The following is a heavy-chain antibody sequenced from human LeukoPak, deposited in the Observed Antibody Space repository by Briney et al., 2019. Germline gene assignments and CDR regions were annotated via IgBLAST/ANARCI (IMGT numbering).Heavy chain of an antibody. CDR2: INHSGST. V-gene: IGHV4-34*01. D-gene: IGHD3-22*01. CDR1: GGSFSGYY. CDR3: ARRNHYYDSSGYYRY. J-gene: IGHJ4*02. Sequence: SETLSLTCAVYGGSFSGYYWSWIRQPPGKGLEWIGEINHSGSTNYNPSLKSRVTISVDTSKNQFSLKLSSVTAADTAVYYCARRNHYYDSSGYYRYWGQGTLVTVSS.